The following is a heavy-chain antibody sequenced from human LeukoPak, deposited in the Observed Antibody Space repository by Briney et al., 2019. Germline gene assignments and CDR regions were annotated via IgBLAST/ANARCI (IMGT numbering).Heavy chain of an antibody. V-gene: IGHV4-4*08. D-gene: IGHD6-6*01. CDR2: LYPSGST. CDR3: ARHRAYSSSSPFDY. CDR1: GGSINSGY. Sequence: PSETLSLTCSVSGGSINSGYWSWIRQPPGKGLEWIGLLYPSGSTNYNPSLKSRVTMFVDMSKNQFSLRLSSVTAADTAVYYCARHRAYSSSSPFDYWGQGTLVTVSS. J-gene: IGHJ4*02.